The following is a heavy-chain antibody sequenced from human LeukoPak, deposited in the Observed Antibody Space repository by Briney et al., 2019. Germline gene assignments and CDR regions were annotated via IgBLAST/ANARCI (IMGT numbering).Heavy chain of an antibody. V-gene: IGHV3-7*01. CDR2: INPGGNEI. CDR1: GLTFRSYW. J-gene: IGHJ4*02. Sequence: SGGSRSLSCTFSGLTFRSYWMNWVRQAPGKGLEWVANINPGGNEIRSVDSVKGRSIISRDNAKNSLDLQMSSLRVEDTAVYYCMCWGTDNHWGQGILVTVSS. D-gene: IGHD7-27*01. CDR3: MCWGTDNH.